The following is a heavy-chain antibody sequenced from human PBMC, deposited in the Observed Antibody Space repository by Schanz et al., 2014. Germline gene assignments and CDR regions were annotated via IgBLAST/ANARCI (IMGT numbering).Heavy chain of an antibody. CDR2: IIPILGIA. V-gene: IGHV1-69*09. D-gene: IGHD2-2*02. CDR1: GGTFSSYA. J-gene: IGHJ6*03. CDR3: AGTYCSSTSCYTGYYYMDV. Sequence: QVQLVQSGTQVKKPGSPVKVSCKSSGGTFSSYAISWVRQAPGQGLEWMGRIIPILGIANYAQKFQGRVTITADKSTSTAYMELTSLRSEDTAVYYCAGTYCSSTSCYTGYYYMDVWGKGTTVTVSS.